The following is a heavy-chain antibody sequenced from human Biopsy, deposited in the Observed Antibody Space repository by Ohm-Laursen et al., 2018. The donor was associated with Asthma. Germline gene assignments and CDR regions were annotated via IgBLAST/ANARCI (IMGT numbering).Heavy chain of an antibody. Sequence: GSLRLSCAASGFTFSHYWMHWVRQAPGKGLVWVSRINGDGSSTSYADSVKGRFTISRDNAKKKPSLQMNSLRAEDTAVYYCARDVVWFREVGGMDVWGQGTTVTVSS. CDR3: ARDVVWFREVGGMDV. CDR2: INGDGSST. J-gene: IGHJ6*02. CDR1: GFTFSHYW. V-gene: IGHV3-74*01. D-gene: IGHD3-10*01.